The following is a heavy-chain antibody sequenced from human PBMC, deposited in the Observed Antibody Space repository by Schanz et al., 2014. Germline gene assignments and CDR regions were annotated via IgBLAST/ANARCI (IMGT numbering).Heavy chain of an antibody. V-gene: IGHV3-23*01. CDR1: GFSLDIFV. D-gene: IGHD6-13*01. CDR3: AKSQDSSFDS. CDR2: VNDGGVNK. J-gene: IGHJ4*02. Sequence: EVHLLESGGGLVEPGGSLRLSCATSGFSLDIFVVSWVRQAPGKGLEWVSSVNDGGVNKYYADSVKGRFTISSDNSKSTMYLRMSSLRAEDTAVYYCAKSQDSSFDSWGQGTLVTVSS.